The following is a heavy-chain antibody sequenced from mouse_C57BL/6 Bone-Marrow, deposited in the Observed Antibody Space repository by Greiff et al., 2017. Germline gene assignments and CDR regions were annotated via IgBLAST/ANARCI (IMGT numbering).Heavy chain of an antibody. Sequence: DVMLVESGGGLVQPGGSLKLSCAASGFTFSDYYMYWVRQTPEKRLEWVAYISNGGGSTYYPDTVKGRFTISRDNAKNTLYLQMSRLKSEDTAMYYCARRDGYYYYAMDYWGQGTSVTVSS. CDR2: ISNGGGST. D-gene: IGHD2-3*01. CDR1: GFTFSDYY. V-gene: IGHV5-12*01. CDR3: ARRDGYYYYAMDY. J-gene: IGHJ4*01.